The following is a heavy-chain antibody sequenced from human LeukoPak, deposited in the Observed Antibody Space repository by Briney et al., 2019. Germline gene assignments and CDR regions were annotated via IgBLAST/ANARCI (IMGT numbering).Heavy chain of an antibody. Sequence: PGGSLRLSCAASGFTLSTYAMSWVRQTPGKVLEWVAATSSSDAGTYHADSVRGRFTISRDNSKNTLYLQMNSLGAEDAAVYFCAKAPVTSCRGAYCYPFDSWGQGTLVTVSS. CDR2: TSSSDAGT. J-gene: IGHJ4*02. CDR1: GFTLSTYA. V-gene: IGHV3-23*01. CDR3: AKAPVTSCRGAYCYPFDS. D-gene: IGHD2-21*01.